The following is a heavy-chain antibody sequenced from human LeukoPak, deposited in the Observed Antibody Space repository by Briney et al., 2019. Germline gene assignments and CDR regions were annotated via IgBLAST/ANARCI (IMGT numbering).Heavy chain of an antibody. D-gene: IGHD3-22*01. J-gene: IGHJ4*02. Sequence: PGGSLRLSCVASGFPFSSYGMHWVRQAPGKGLEWVAVIWSVGGAEYYADSVKGRFTISRDFSKNTVFLHMNSLRAEDTAMYYCARGDDSGYYDYFDYWGQGALVTVSS. V-gene: IGHV3-33*01. CDR2: IWSVGGAE. CDR3: ARGDDSGYYDYFDY. CDR1: GFPFSSYG.